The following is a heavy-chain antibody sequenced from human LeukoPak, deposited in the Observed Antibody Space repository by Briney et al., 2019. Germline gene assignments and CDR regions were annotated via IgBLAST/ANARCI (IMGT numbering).Heavy chain of an antibody. J-gene: IGHJ4*02. D-gene: IGHD1-7*01. CDR2: INHSGST. V-gene: IGHV4-34*01. Sequence: SETLSLTCAVYGGSFSGYYWSWIRQPPGKGLEWIGEINHSGSTNYNPSLKSRVTISVDTSKNQFSPKLSSVTAADTAVYYCARQGGRNWNYFLNDYWGQGTLVTVSS. CDR3: ARQGGRNWNYFLNDY. CDR1: GGSFSGYY.